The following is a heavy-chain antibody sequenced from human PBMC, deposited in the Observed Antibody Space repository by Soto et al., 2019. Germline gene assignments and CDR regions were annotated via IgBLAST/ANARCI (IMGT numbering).Heavy chain of an antibody. CDR1: GYTFTGNY. V-gene: IGHV1-2*04. CDR2: INGNSGGT. J-gene: IGHJ4*01. D-gene: IGHD3-16*02. Sequence: QVQLVQSGAEVKKPGASVKVSCKASGYTFTGNYMHWVRQAPGQGFEWMGWINGNSGGTKYAQKFQGWVTMTRDTSISTDYMELSRLRSDDTAVYYCARGDKLSLYPQLDYWGHGTLVTVSS. CDR3: ARGDKLSLYPQLDY.